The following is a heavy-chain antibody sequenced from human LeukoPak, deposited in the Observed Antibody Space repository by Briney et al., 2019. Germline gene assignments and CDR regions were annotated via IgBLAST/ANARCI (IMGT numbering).Heavy chain of an antibody. J-gene: IGHJ4*02. Sequence: SETLSLTCTVSGGSISSSSYYWGWIRQPPGKGLGWIGSIYYSGSTYYNPSLKSRVTISVDTSKNQFSLKLSSVTAADAAVYYCARALKWELLKFDYWGQGTLVTVSS. CDR2: IYYSGST. CDR3: ARALKWELLKFDY. CDR1: GGSISSSSYY. V-gene: IGHV4-39*07. D-gene: IGHD1-26*01.